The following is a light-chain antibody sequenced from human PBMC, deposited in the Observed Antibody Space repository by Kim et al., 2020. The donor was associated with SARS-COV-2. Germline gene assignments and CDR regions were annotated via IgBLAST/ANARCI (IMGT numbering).Light chain of an antibody. J-gene: IGKJ1*01. V-gene: IGKV2-30*02. CDR2: KVS. CDR3: LQGTLWPWT. Sequence: PASISCRSSQSLVHSDGNTYFNWYQQRPGQSPRRLIYKVSNRYSGVPDRCSGSASGTDFTLKISRVETDDVGIYYCLQGTLWPWTFGQGTKVDIK. CDR1: QSLVHSDGNTY.